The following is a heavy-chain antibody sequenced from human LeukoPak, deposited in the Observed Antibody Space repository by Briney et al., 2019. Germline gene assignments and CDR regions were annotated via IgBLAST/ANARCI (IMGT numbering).Heavy chain of an antibody. J-gene: IGHJ5*02. CDR1: GGPISTYY. D-gene: IGHD3-10*01. CDR2: IYYSGST. CDR3: ARASAGNWFDP. V-gene: IGHV4-59*01. Sequence: SETLSLTCTVSGGPISTYYWGWIRQPPGKGLEWIGYIYYSGSTNYNPSLTSRVTISVDTSKNQFSLKLSSVTAADTAVYYCARASAGNWFDPWGQGTLVTVSS.